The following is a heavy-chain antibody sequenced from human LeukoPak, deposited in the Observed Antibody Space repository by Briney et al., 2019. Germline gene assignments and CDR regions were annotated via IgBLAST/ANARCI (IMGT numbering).Heavy chain of an antibody. CDR2: ISSSGSII. V-gene: IGHV3-48*03. CDR1: GFTFSTYE. Sequence: PGGSLRLSCAASGFTFSTYEMNWVRQAPGKGLEWVSYISSSGSIIYYADSVKGRFTISRDNAKNSLYLQRNSLRAEDTAVYYCASSRQGYWYFDLWGRGTLVTVSS. J-gene: IGHJ2*01. CDR3: ASSRQGYWYFDL.